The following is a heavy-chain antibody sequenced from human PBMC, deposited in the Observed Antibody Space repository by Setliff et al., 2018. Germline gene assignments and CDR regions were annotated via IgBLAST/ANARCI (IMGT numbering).Heavy chain of an antibody. CDR2: ISNSGRTM. D-gene: IGHD3-22*01. J-gene: IGHJ3*02. Sequence: GSLRLSCAVSGFTFSGYNMNWVSQAPGKGLEWVSSISNSGRTMYYADSVKGRFTVSRDNGKNSLYLQMKSLRAEDTAVYYCARDSGPQWLGYDAFDIWGQGTMVTVSS. CDR3: ARDSGPQWLGYDAFDI. V-gene: IGHV3-48*01. CDR1: GFTFSGYN.